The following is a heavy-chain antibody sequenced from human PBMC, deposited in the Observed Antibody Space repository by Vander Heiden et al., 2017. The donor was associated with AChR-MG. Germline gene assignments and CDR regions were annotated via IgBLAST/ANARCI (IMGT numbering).Heavy chain of an antibody. CDR3: AREILGVSS. CDR2: ISKSGGTR. D-gene: IGHD2-8*02. V-gene: IGHV3-23*01. Sequence: EVHLLESGGGLVQPGGSLRLSWAAFGFTFNNYVMTWVRQAGGKGLEWVSSISKSGGTRLDADSVRGRFTITRENANSAVYMKLNSLRDEDTARYVGAREILGVSSWGQGTLVNVSS. CDR1: GFTFNNYV. J-gene: IGHJ4*02.